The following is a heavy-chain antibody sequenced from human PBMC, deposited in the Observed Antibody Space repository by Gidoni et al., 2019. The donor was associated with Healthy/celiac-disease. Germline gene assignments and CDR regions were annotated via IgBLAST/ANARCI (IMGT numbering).Heavy chain of an antibody. CDR1: GYTFTSYY. V-gene: IGHV1-46*01. D-gene: IGHD2-21*02. CDR3: ARAAVTAISHFDY. J-gene: IGHJ4*02. CDR2: INPSGGST. Sequence: QVQLVQSGAEVKKPGASVKVSCNPSGYTFTSYYMHWVRQAPGQGLEWMGIINPSGGSTSYGQKFQGRVTMTRDTSTSTVYMELSSLRSEDTAVYYCARAAVTAISHFDYWGQGTLVTVSS.